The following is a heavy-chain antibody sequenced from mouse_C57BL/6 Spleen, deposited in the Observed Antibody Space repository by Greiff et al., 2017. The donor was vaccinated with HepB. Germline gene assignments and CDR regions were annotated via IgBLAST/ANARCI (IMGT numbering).Heavy chain of an antibody. CDR1: GFTFSSYG. CDR2: ISSGGSYT. J-gene: IGHJ4*01. D-gene: IGHD2-4*01. CDR3: ASQGLRVYAMDY. Sequence: EVKVVESGGDLVKPGGSLKLSCAASGFTFSSYGMSWVRQTPDKRLEWVATISSGGSYTYYPDSVKGRFTISRDNAKNTLYLQMSSLKSEDTAMYYCASQGLRVYAMDYWGQGTSVTVSS. V-gene: IGHV5-6*01.